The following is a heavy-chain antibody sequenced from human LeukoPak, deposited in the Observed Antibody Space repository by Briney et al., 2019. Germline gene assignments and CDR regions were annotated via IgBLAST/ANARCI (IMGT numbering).Heavy chain of an antibody. V-gene: IGHV3-33*01. J-gene: IGHJ4*02. CDR2: IWSDGTNQ. CDR3: ARDAQRGFDY. Sequence: GGSLRLSCAASGLALSHYGMHWVSQAPGKGLEWVSVIWSDGTNQFYADSVKGRFTISRDDSQKRVFLQMSSLRCEDMAIYYCARDAQRGFDYWGQGTLVTVSS. CDR1: GLALSHYG.